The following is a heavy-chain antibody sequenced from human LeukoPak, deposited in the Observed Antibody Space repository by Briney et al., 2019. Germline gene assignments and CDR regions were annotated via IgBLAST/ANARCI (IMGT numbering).Heavy chain of an antibody. V-gene: IGHV1-46*01. Sequence: ASVKVSCKASRYTFTSYYMHWVRQAPGQGLEWMGIINPSGGSTSYAQKFQGRVTMTRDTSTSTVYMELNSLGSEDTARYYCARGSPSGSYGNWFDPWGQGTLVTVSS. CDR1: RYTFTSYY. D-gene: IGHD1-26*01. J-gene: IGHJ5*02. CDR2: INPSGGST. CDR3: ARGSPSGSYGNWFDP.